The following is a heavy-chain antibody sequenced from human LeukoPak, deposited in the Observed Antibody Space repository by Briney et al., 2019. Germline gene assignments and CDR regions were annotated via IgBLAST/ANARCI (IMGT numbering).Heavy chain of an antibody. J-gene: IGHJ4*02. CDR1: GYSFTSYW. CDR3: ARQGPDYYGSSGYYSPGDY. V-gene: IGHV5-51*01. CDR2: IYPGDSDT. Sequence: GESLKISCKGSGYSFTSYWIGWVRQMPGKGLEWMGIIYPGDSDTRYSPSFQGQVTISADKSISTAYLQWSSLKASDTAMYYCARQGPDYYGSSGYYSPGDYWGQGTLVTVSS. D-gene: IGHD3-22*01.